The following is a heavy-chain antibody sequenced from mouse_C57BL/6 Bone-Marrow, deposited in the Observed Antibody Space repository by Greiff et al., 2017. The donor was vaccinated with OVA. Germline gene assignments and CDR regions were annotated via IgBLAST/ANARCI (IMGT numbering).Heavy chain of an antibody. CDR3: ARHEGYYYAMDY. V-gene: IGHV1-62-2*01. J-gene: IGHJ4*01. Sequence: QVHVKQSGAELVKPGASVKLSCKASGYTFTEYTIHWVKQRSGQGLEWIGWFYPGSGSIKYNEKFKDKATLTADKSSSTVYMELSRMTSEDYAVYFCARHEGYYYAMDYWGQGTSVTVSS. CDR1: GYTFTEYT. CDR2: FYPGSGSI.